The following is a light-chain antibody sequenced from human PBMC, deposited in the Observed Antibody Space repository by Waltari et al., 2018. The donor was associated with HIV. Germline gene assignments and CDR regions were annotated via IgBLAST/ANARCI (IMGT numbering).Light chain of an antibody. CDR3: QSYDQTIPRV. V-gene: IGLV6-57*03. J-gene: IGLJ1*01. CDR2: EDT. CDR1: SGNIANNH. Sequence: NFVLTQPHSLSESPGKTVTIPCARSSGNIANNHVQWYQQRPGSAPTPVIYEDTQRPSGVPDRFSGSIDTSSNSASLTIYELKTEDEADYYCQSYDQTIPRVFGTGTRLTVL.